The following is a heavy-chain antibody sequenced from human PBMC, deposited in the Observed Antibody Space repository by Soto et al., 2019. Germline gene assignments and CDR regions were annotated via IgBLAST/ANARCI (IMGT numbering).Heavy chain of an antibody. Sequence: GGSLRLSCTASGFTFSNFAMTWVRQAPGKGLEWVATMTGSGTGTYHAESVKGRFSISRDNSKNTLYLEMHSLRVEDTAMYYCAKAKNKVVVIAEDYWGQGTQVTVS. D-gene: IGHD3-22*01. CDR3: AKAKNKVVVIAEDY. J-gene: IGHJ4*02. CDR1: GFTFSNFA. V-gene: IGHV3-23*01. CDR2: MTGSGTGT.